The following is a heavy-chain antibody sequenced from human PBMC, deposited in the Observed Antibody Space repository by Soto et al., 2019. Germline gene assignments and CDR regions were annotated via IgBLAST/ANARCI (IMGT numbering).Heavy chain of an antibody. V-gene: IGHV3-23*01. D-gene: IGHD6-13*01. CDR3: ASPTGYSSSWKYYYYGMDV. CDR1: GFTLSSYA. CDR2: ISGSGGST. J-gene: IGHJ6*02. Sequence: GGSLRLSCAASGFTLSSYAMSWVRQAPGKGLEWVSAISGSGGSTYYADSVKGRFTISRDNSKNTLYLQMNSLRAEDTAVYYCASPTGYSSSWKYYYYGMDVWGQGTTVTVSS.